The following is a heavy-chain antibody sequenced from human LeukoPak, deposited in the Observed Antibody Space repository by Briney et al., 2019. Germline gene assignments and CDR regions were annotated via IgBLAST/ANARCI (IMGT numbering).Heavy chain of an antibody. Sequence: SETLSLTCSVYGGSFSIYYWSWIRQPPGKGLEWIGEINHSGSTNYNPSLKSRVTISVDTSKNQFSLKLSSVTAADTAVYYCARGQVGRAGTFRIWAYFDHWGQGTLVIVSS. CDR2: INHSGST. D-gene: IGHD6-19*01. CDR3: ARGQVGRAGTFRIWAYFDH. J-gene: IGHJ4*02. CDR1: GGSFSIYY. V-gene: IGHV4-34*01.